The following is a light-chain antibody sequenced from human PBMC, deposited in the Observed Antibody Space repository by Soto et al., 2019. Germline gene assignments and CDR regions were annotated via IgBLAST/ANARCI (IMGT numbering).Light chain of an antibody. J-gene: IGKJ2*01. CDR2: DAS. CDR3: QQRSSCPYT. Sequence: EIVLTQSPATLSLSPGERATLSCRASQSVSSYLAWYQQKAGQAPRLLISDASYRATGIPARFSGSGSGSDFSLTISSLEPEDFAVYYCQQRSSCPYTFGQGTKVEIK. CDR1: QSVSSY. V-gene: IGKV3-11*01.